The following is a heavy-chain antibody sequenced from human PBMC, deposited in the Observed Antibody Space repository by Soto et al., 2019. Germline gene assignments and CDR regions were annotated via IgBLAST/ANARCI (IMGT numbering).Heavy chain of an antibody. V-gene: IGHV1-69*06. CDR2: IIPIFGTA. CDR1: GGTFSSYA. CDR3: ARAPYSTSSFFFDH. Sequence: SVKVSCKASGGTFSSYAISWVRQAPGQGLEWMGGIIPIFGTANYAQKFQGRVAMTWDTSTSTVYMELSSLTSDDTAVYYCARAPYSTSSFFFDHWGQGTPVTVS. J-gene: IGHJ4*02. D-gene: IGHD6-6*01.